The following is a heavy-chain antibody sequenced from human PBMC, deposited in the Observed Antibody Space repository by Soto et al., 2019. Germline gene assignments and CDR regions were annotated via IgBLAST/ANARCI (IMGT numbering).Heavy chain of an antibody. CDR2: ISYDGSNK. V-gene: IGHV3-30*18. J-gene: IGHJ3*02. D-gene: IGHD6-19*01. CDR3: AKDRSSGEPDAFDI. CDR1: GFTFSSYG. Sequence: GGSLRLSCAASGFTFSSYGMHWVRQAPGKGLEWVAVISYDGSNKYYADSVKGRFTISRDNSKNTLYLQMNSLRAEDTAVYYCAKDRSSGEPDAFDIWGQGTMVTVSS.